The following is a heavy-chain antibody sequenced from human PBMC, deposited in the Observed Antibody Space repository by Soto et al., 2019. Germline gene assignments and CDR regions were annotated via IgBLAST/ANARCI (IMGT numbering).Heavy chain of an antibody. J-gene: IGHJ3*02. CDR2: ISGSGGST. V-gene: IGHV3-23*01. D-gene: IGHD3-22*01. CDR3: AAPHYYDIVPSAFDI. CDR1: GFTVSSYH. Sequence: HPGGSLRLSCAASGFTVSSYHMSWVRQAPGKGLEWVSAISGSGGSTYYADSVKGRFTISRDNSKNTLYLQMYSLRAEDTAVYYCAAPHYYDIVPSAFDIWGQGTMVTVSS.